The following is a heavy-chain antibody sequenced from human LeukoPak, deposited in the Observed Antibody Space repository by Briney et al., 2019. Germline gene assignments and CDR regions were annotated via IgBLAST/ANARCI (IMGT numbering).Heavy chain of an antibody. CDR1: SCNNFSNW. V-gene: IGHV3-7*01. CDR2: IKQDGSEK. D-gene: IGHD6-19*01. CDR3: VRDQWVAGNFDY. J-gene: IGHJ4*01. Sequence: GGSLLHSSSHGSCNNFSNWWISWGRAPGNGLEWVANIKQDGSEKSYVASVKGRFTISRDNAENSLYLQMNSLRAEDTAVYYCVRDQWVAGNFDYWGQGTLVTVSS.